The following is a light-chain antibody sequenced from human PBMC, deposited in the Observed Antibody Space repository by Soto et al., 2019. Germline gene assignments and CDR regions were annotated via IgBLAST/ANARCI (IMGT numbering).Light chain of an antibody. J-gene: IGLJ1*01. CDR2: EVS. Sequence: QSVLTQPASVSGSPGQSITISCTGTSSDVGGYDYVSWYQLHPGKAPKLMVFEVSNRPSGVSYRFSGSKSGNTASLTISGLQAEDEADYYCSSYTNSTTPCVFGTGTKVTVL. CDR1: SSDVGGYDY. CDR3: SSYTNSTTPCV. V-gene: IGLV2-14*01.